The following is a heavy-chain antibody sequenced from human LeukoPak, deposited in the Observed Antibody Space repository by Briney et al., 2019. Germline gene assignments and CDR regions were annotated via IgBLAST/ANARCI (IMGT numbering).Heavy chain of an antibody. CDR3: ARRRGVVDAFDI. J-gene: IGHJ3*02. Sequence: SETLSLTCTVSGGSISRYSWSWIRQPPGKGLEWIGYIYYSGSTNYNPSLKSRVTISVDTSKNQFSLKLSSVTAADTAVYYCARRRGVVDAFDIWGQGTMVTVSS. CDR2: IYYSGST. D-gene: IGHD3-10*01. V-gene: IGHV4-59*01. CDR1: GGSISRYS.